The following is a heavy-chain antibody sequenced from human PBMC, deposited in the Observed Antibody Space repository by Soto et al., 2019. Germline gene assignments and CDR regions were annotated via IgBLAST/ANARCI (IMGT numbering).Heavy chain of an antibody. V-gene: IGHV3-23*01. CDR2: ISDGAGRK. CDR3: AKGGGSYRFDY. Sequence: GGSLRLSCAASGMTFSNYWMSWVRQAPGKGLEWVSDISDGAGRKYYADSVKGRFTISRDNTKNTLYLQMNNLRAEDTAVYYCAKGGGSYRFDYWGQGTLVTVSS. J-gene: IGHJ4*02. CDR1: GMTFSNYW. D-gene: IGHD1-26*01.